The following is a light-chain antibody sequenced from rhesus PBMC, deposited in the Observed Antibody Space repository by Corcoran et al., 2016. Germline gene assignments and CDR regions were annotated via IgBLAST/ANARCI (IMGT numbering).Light chain of an antibody. CDR3: QQYNSSTRT. CDR2: KAS. Sequence: DIQMTQSPSSLSASVGDTVTITCRASQSISSWLAWYQQKPGKAPKLLIYKASSLQSGVPSRFSGSGSGTDFTLTISSLQSEDFATYYCQQYNSSTRTFGQGTKVEIK. CDR1: QSISSW. J-gene: IGKJ1*01. V-gene: IGKV1-22*01.